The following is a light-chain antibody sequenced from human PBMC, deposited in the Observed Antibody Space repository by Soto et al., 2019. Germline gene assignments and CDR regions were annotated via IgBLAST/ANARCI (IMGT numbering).Light chain of an antibody. Sequence: QSALTQPASVSGSPGQSITISCTGTSSDTAGYNYVSWYQQHPGKAPKLMIYEVSNRPSGVSNRFSGSKSGNTASLTISGLLAEDEADYFCTSSTNDSLYVFGTGTKLTVL. CDR1: SSDTAGYNY. CDR2: EVS. V-gene: IGLV2-14*01. CDR3: TSSTNDSLYV. J-gene: IGLJ1*01.